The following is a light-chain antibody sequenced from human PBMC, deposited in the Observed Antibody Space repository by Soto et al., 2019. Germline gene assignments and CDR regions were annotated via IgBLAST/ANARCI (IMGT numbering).Light chain of an antibody. V-gene: IGKV3-20*01. CDR2: DAS. CDR1: QRVTSSY. J-gene: IGKJ2*01. Sequence: EIVLTQSPGTLSLSPGERATLSCRASQRVTSSYLAWYQQKPGQAPRLLIYDASSRATGIPDRFSGSGSGTDFTLTISRLEPEDFAVYYCLQYGSSPYTVGQGTQLEIK. CDR3: LQYGSSPYT.